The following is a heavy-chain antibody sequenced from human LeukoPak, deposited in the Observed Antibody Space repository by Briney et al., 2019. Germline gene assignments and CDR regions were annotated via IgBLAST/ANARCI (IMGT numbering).Heavy chain of an antibody. J-gene: IGHJ4*02. Sequence: GGSLRLSCAASGFTFSSYAMSWVRQAPGKGLEWVSAISGSGGSTYYADSVKGRFTISRDNSKNTLYLQMNSLRAEDTAVYYCAEDNGDSGSLDYWGQGTLVTVSS. CDR3: AEDNGDSGSLDY. CDR1: GFTFSSYA. D-gene: IGHD1-26*01. V-gene: IGHV3-23*01. CDR2: ISGSGGST.